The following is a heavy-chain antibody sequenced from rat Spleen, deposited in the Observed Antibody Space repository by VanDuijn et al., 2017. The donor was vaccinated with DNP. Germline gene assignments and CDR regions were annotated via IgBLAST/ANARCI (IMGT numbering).Heavy chain of an antibody. CDR1: GFTFSDYD. J-gene: IGHJ2*01. CDR3: AREITGMTLDY. D-gene: IGHD1-7*01. Sequence: EVQLVESGGGLVQPGRSLKLSCATSGFTFSDYDMAWVRQAPKKGLEWVVTINYDGGSTYYRDSLKGRFTISRDTAKSTLYLQMDSLRSEDTATYFSAREITGMTLDYWGQGVMVTVSS. CDR2: INYDGGST. V-gene: IGHV5-7*01.